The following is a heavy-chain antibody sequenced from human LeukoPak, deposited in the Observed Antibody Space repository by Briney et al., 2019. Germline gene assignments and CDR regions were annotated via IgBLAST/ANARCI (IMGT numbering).Heavy chain of an antibody. CDR2: ISGSGGST. V-gene: IGHV3-23*01. CDR1: GFTFSSYA. J-gene: IGHJ4*02. CDR3: ARGSLRYFDWLLSADFDY. D-gene: IGHD3-9*01. Sequence: SGGSLRLSCAASGFTFSSYAMSWVRQAPGKGLEWVSAISGSGGSTYYADSVKGRFTISRDNSKNTLYLQMNSLRAEDTAVYYCARGSLRYFDWLLSADFDYWGQGTLVTVSS.